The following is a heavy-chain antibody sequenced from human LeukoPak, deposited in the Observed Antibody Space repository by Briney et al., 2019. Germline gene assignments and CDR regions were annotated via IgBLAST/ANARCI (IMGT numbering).Heavy chain of an antibody. J-gene: IGHJ5*02. CDR2: INPNSGGT. Sequence: ASVKVSCKASGYTFTGYYMHWVRQAPGQGLEWMGWINPNSGGTNYAQKFQGWVTMTRDTSISTAYMELSRLRSDDTAVYYCAGDRISATGYPNWFDPWGQGTLVTVSS. CDR1: GYTFTGYY. V-gene: IGHV1-2*04. CDR3: AGDRISATGYPNWFDP. D-gene: IGHD3-9*01.